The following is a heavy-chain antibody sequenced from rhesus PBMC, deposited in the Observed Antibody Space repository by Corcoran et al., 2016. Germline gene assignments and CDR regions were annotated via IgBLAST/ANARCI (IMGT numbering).Heavy chain of an antibody. J-gene: IGHJ6*01. CDR3: ARDSVVDRYRGLDS. V-gene: IGHV3-59*01. CDR2: ISNGGGSK. D-gene: IGHD2-27*01. CDR1: GFTFSDYY. Sequence: EVQLVESGGGLAKPGGSLRLSCAASGFTFSDYYMHWVRQASGKGLGWVSRISNGGGSKWYADSVKGRFTISRENAKNTLYLQMNSLRAEDTAVYYCARDSVVDRYRGLDSWGQGVVVTVSS.